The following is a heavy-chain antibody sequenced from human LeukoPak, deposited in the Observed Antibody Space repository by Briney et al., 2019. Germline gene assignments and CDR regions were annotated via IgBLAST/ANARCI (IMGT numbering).Heavy chain of an antibody. Sequence: SETLSLTCAISADSFSSHYWTWIRQPPGKGLEWIGYISYIGSTNYNPSLKSRVTISIDTSKNQFSLKLSSVTAADTAVYYCARDLVTVTKGFDIWGQGTMVSVSS. CDR3: ARDLVTVTKGFDI. CDR1: ADSFSSHY. D-gene: IGHD4-17*01. J-gene: IGHJ3*02. V-gene: IGHV4-59*11. CDR2: ISYIGST.